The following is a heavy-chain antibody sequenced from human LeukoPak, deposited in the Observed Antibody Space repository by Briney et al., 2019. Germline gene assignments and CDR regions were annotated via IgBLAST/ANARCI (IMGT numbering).Heavy chain of an antibody. CDR2: IYYSGSA. Sequence: SETLSLTCTVSGGSINSYYWSWIRQPPGKGLEWIGYIYYSGSANYNPSLKSRVTISVDTSKNQFSLKLSSVTAADTAVYYCARRGWFGEFPNAFDIWGQGTMVTVSS. CDR1: GGSINSYY. V-gene: IGHV4-59*08. CDR3: ARRGWFGEFPNAFDI. D-gene: IGHD3-10*01. J-gene: IGHJ3*02.